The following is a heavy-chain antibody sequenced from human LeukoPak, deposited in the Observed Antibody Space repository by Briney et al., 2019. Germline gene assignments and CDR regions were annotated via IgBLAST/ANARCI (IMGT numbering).Heavy chain of an antibody. CDR1: GFVFSNYW. Sequence: GGSLRLSCGASGFVFSNYWMSWVRQAPGKGLEWVSLISWDGGSTYYADSVKGRFTISRDNSKNSLYLQMNSLRTEDTALYYCAKGEDYYGSGNAFDIWGQGTMVTVSS. CDR2: ISWDGGST. V-gene: IGHV3-43*01. J-gene: IGHJ3*02. D-gene: IGHD3-10*01. CDR3: AKGEDYYGSGNAFDI.